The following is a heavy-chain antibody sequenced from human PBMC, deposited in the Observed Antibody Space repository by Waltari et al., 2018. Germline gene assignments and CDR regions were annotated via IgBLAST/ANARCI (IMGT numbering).Heavy chain of an antibody. Sequence: QLQLQESGPGLVKPSETLSLTCPVSGGSISSSSYYWGWIRQPPGKVLEWIGRIYYSGSTYYNPSLKSRVTISVDTSKNQFSLKLSSVTAADTAVYYCARGAIQGALNWGQGTLVTVSS. CDR2: IYYSGST. CDR3: ARGAIQGALN. V-gene: IGHV4-39*07. J-gene: IGHJ4*02. CDR1: GGSISSSSYY. D-gene: IGHD3-10*01.